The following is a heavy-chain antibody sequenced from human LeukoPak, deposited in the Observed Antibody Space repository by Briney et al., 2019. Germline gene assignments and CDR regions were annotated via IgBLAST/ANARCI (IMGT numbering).Heavy chain of an antibody. CDR2: IIPIFGTT. CDR1: GGTFSSYA. CDR3: ARGAGLDSNYMDV. D-gene: IGHD2-2*03. Sequence: SVKVSCKASGGTFSSYAISWVRQAPGQGLEWMGGIIPIFGTTNYAQKFQGRVTITTDESTSTAYMELSSLRSEDTAVYYCARGAGLDSNYMDVWGKGTTVTVSS. J-gene: IGHJ6*03. V-gene: IGHV1-69*05.